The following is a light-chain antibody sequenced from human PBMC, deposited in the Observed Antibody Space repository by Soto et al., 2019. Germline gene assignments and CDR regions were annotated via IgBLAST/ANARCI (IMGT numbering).Light chain of an antibody. CDR1: SYDVGYHDY. CDR3: SSYTSSSTVV. CDR2: DVT. Sequence: QSALTQPASVSGSPGQSITMSCTGTSYDVGYHDYVSWFQQHPGKAPKLMIYDVTNRPSGVSDRFSGSKSGKTASLTISGLRAEDEADYYCSSYTSSSTVVFGGGTKLTVL. J-gene: IGLJ2*01. V-gene: IGLV2-14*03.